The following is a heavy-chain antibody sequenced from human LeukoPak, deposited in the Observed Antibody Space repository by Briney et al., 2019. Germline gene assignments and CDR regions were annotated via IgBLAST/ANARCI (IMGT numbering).Heavy chain of an antibody. J-gene: IGHJ4*02. D-gene: IGHD2-21*02. CDR3: AKDLPFRVVTGHGAFDY. CDR2: ISYDGSNK. CDR1: GFTFSSYG. V-gene: IGHV3-30*18. Sequence: GGSLRLSCAASGFTFSSYGMHWVRQAPGKGLEWVAVISYDGSNKYYADSVKGRFTISRDNSKNTLYLQMNSLRAEDTAVYYRAKDLPFRVVTGHGAFDYWGQGTLVTVSS.